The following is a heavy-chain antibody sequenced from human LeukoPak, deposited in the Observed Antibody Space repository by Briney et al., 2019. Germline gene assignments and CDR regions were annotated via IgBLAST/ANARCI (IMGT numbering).Heavy chain of an antibody. CDR3: AKNRGALNYMDV. CDR1: GFTFSSYA. CDR2: ISGSGGTT. V-gene: IGHV3-23*01. D-gene: IGHD1-14*01. J-gene: IGHJ6*03. Sequence: PGGSLRLSCAASGFTFSSYAMSWVRQVPGKGLEWVSGISGSGGTTYYADSVKGRFTISRDNSKNTLYLQMNSLRAEDTAVYYCAKNRGALNYMDVWGKGTTITVSS.